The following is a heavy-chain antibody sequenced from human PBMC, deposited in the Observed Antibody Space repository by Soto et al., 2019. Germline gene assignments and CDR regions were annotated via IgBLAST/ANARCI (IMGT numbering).Heavy chain of an antibody. CDR3: ARATIDYYDSSGYFDY. Sequence: PSETLSLTCTVSGGSISSYYWSWIRQPPGKGLEWIGYIYYSGSTNYNPSLKSRVTISVDTSKNQFSLKLGSVTAADTAVYYCARATIDYYDSSGYFDYWGQGTLVTVSS. J-gene: IGHJ4*02. CDR2: IYYSGST. D-gene: IGHD3-22*01. CDR1: GGSISSYY. V-gene: IGHV4-59*01.